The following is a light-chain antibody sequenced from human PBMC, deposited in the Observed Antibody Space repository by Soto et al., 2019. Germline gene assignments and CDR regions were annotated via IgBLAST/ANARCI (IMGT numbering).Light chain of an antibody. V-gene: IGKV3-15*01. Sequence: EILMTQSPATLSVSPGGRATLSCRASQSVDSNLAWYQQKPGQAPRLLIYGASTRATGISARFSGSGSGTEFTLTISSLQSEDFGVYYCQQYNNWXTFGQGTKV. J-gene: IGKJ1*01. CDR1: QSVDSN. CDR3: QQYNNWXT. CDR2: GAS.